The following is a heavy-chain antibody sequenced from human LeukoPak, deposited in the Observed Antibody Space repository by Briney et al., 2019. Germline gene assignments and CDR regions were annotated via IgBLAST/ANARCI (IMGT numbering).Heavy chain of an antibody. J-gene: IGHJ6*03. CDR1: GYTFTRFG. V-gene: IGHV1-2*02. D-gene: IGHD6-13*01. CDR3: ARHSKSDYMDV. CDR2: INPNSGGT. Sequence: GASVKVSCKASGYTFTRFGISWVRQAPGQGLEWMGWINPNSGGTKYAQKFQGRVTMTRDTSISTGYMELSRLRSDDTAAYYCARHSKSDYMDVWGKGTTVTVSS.